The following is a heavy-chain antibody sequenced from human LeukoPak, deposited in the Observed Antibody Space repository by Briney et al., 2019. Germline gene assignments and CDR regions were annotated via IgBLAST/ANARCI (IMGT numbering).Heavy chain of an antibody. Sequence: ASVKVSCKASGYTFTSYDINWVRQATGQGLEWMGWMNPNSGNTGYAQKFQGRVTITRNTSISTAYMELSSLRSEDTAVYYCARGPPGGWGAMVRGVIITEFYNWFDPWGQGTLVTVSS. CDR1: GYTFTSYD. D-gene: IGHD3-10*01. CDR3: ARGPPGGWGAMVRGVIITEFYNWFDP. V-gene: IGHV1-8*03. CDR2: MNPNSGNT. J-gene: IGHJ5*02.